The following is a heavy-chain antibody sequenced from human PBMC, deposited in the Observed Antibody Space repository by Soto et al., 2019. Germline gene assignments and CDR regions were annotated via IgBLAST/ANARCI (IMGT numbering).Heavy chain of an antibody. CDR3: ARDGKVRGVIITPHYYYYYYMDV. Sequence: AGGSLILSCAASGFTFSSYAMHWVRQAPGKGLEYVSAISSNGGSTYYANSVKGRFTISRDNSKNTLYLQMGSLRAEDMAVYYCARDGKVRGVIITPHYYYYYYMDVWGKGTTVTVSS. V-gene: IGHV3-64*01. D-gene: IGHD3-10*01. CDR1: GFTFSSYA. J-gene: IGHJ6*03. CDR2: ISSNGGST.